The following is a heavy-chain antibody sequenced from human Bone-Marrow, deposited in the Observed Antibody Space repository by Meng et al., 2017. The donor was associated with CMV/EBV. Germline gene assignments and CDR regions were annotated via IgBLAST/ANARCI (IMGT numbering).Heavy chain of an antibody. CDR2: ISAYNGNT. J-gene: IGHJ6*02. CDR3: ARDADIEVVPASMPAYGMDV. CDR1: GYTFTSYG. D-gene: IGHD2-2*01. Sequence: ASVKVSCTASGYTFTSYGISWVRQAPGQGLEWMGWISAYNGNTNYAQKLQGRVTMTTDTSTSTAYMELRSLRSDDTAVYYCARDADIEVVPASMPAYGMDVWAQGTTVTVSS. V-gene: IGHV1-18*01.